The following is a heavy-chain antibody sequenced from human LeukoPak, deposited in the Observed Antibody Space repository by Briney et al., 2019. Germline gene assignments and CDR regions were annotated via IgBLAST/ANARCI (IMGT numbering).Heavy chain of an antibody. CDR2: IKQDGSEK. V-gene: IGHV3-7*01. Sequence: PGGSLRLSCVASGFIFGNHWMSWVRQAPGRGLEWVAHIKQDGSEKHYVDSVEGRFTLSRDDAKNSLYLQMNSLRVDDSAVYYCARGPDYGARVDYLDYWGQGALVTVSS. J-gene: IGHJ4*02. CDR1: GFIFGNHW. CDR3: ARGPDYGARVDYLDY. D-gene: IGHD4-17*01.